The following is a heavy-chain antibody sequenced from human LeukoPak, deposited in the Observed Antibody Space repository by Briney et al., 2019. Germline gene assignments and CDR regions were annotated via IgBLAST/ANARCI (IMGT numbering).Heavy chain of an antibody. CDR2: IYYSGSA. V-gene: IGHV4-31*03. CDR3: ASRRDGYNTIDY. D-gene: IGHD5-24*01. J-gene: IGHJ4*02. Sequence: SQTLSLTCTVSGGSISSGGYYWSWIRQHPGKGLEWIGYIYYSGSAYYNPSLKSRVTLSVDTSKNQYSLKLSSVTAADTAVYYCASRRDGYNTIDYWGQGTPITVSS. CDR1: GGSISSGGYY.